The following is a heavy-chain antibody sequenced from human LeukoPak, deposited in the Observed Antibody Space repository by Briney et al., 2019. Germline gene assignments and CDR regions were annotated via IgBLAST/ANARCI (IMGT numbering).Heavy chain of an antibody. V-gene: IGHV3-48*04. CDR1: GFTFSSYS. CDR2: ISSSSGTI. D-gene: IGHD1-26*01. CDR3: ARERRDSGSYYEPPPAFDY. Sequence: GGSLRLSCAASGFTFSSYSMNWVRQAPGKGLEWVSYISSSSGTIYYADSVKGRFTISRDNAKNSLYLQMNSLRAEDTAVYYCARERRDSGSYYEPPPAFDYWGQGTLVTVSS. J-gene: IGHJ4*02.